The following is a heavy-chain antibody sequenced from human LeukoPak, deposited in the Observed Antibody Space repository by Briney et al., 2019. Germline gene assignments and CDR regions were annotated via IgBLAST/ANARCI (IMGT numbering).Heavy chain of an antibody. D-gene: IGHD5-18*01. CDR3: ARTQNTAMAEFDY. V-gene: IGHV3-30-3*01. CDR1: GLTFSSYA. J-gene: IGHJ4*02. CDR2: ISYDGSNK. Sequence: GGSLRLSCAASGLTFSSYAMHWVRQAPGKGLEWVAVISYDGSNKYYADSVKGRFTISRDNSKNTLYLQMNSLRAEDTAVYYCARTQNTAMAEFDYWGQGTLVTVSS.